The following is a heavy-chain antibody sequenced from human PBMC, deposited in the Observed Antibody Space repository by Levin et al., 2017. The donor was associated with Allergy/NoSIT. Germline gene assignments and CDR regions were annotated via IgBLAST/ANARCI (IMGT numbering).Heavy chain of an antibody. CDR3: AKEVGYYYGMDV. CDR2: IRHSGDST. CDR1: GFTFSSYA. Sequence: LSLTCAASGFTFSSYAMSWVRQAPGKGLEWVSSIRHSGDSTYYADSVRGRFTISRDNSKNTLYLQMNSLRAEDSAVYYCAKEVGYYYGMDVWGQGTTVTVSS. V-gene: IGHV3-23*01. J-gene: IGHJ6*02.